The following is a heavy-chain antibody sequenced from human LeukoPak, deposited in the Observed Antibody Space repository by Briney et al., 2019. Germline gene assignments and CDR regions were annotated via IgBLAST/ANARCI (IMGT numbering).Heavy chain of an antibody. V-gene: IGHV3-7*01. CDR3: ARVDITMVRGDNLEYYYYYMDV. CDR1: GFTFSSYW. Sequence: GGSLRLSCAASGFTFSSYWMSWVRQAPGKGLEWVANIKQDGSEKYYVDSVKGRFTISRDNAKNSLYLQMNSLRAEDTAVYYCARVDITMVRGDNLEYYYYYMDVWGKGTTVTISS. J-gene: IGHJ6*03. CDR2: IKQDGSEK. D-gene: IGHD3-10*01.